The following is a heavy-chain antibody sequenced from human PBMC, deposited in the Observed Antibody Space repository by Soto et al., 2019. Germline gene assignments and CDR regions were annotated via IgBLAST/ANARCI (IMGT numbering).Heavy chain of an antibody. CDR3: ARVSGSYYYGMDV. J-gene: IGHJ6*02. D-gene: IGHD1-26*01. Sequence: SETLSLTCTVSGGSMISYYWSWIRQPPGRGLEWIGFIYYAGSTNYNPSLKSRVTISVDKSKNQFSLKLSSVTAADTAVYYCARVSGSYYYGMDVWGQGITVTVSS. CDR2: IYYAGST. V-gene: IGHV4-59*12. CDR1: GGSMISYY.